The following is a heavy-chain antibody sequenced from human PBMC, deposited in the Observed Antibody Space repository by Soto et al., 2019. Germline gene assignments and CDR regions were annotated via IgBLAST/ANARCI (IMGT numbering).Heavy chain of an antibody. CDR2: IIPLFGTA. V-gene: IGHV1-69*12. Sequence: QVQLVQSGAEVRKPGSSVKASCKASGGTFSTYAISWVRQAPGQVLEWMGGIIPLFGTANYAQKFQGRVTITADESTTTAYMELSSLRSEDTAVYYCAQTLGLAVAGPGRFDLWGRGTLITFSS. CDR3: AQTLGLAVAGPGRFDL. CDR1: GGTFSTYA. D-gene: IGHD6-19*01. J-gene: IGHJ2*01.